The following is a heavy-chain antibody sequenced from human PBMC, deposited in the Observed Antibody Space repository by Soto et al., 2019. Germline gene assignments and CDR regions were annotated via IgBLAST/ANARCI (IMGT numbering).Heavy chain of an antibody. V-gene: IGHV3-30*18. CDR2: ISYDGSNK. D-gene: IGHD4-17*01. J-gene: IGHJ5*02. Sequence: GGSLRLSCAAPGFTFSSYGMHWVRQAPGKGLEWVAVISYDGSNKYYADSVKGRFTISRDNSKNTLYLQMNSLRAEDTAVYYCAKDLTVTNNWYDPWGQGTLVTVSS. CDR1: GFTFSSYG. CDR3: AKDLTVTNNWYDP.